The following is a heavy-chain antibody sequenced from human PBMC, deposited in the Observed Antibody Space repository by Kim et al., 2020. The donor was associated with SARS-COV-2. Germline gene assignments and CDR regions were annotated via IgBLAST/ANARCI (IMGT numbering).Heavy chain of an antibody. V-gene: IGHV3-33*01. CDR1: GFTFSTYG. D-gene: IGHD3-16*01. CDR2: IVNDGTKT. Sequence: GGSLRLSCAASGFTFSTYGMYWVRQGPGKGLEWVAVIVNDGTKTYYADSVKGRFTISRDNSKNTLNLEMNSLRAEDTAVYYCARDDNYDDNGLDIWGRGTMVTVSS. CDR3: ARDDNYDDNGLDI. J-gene: IGHJ3*02.